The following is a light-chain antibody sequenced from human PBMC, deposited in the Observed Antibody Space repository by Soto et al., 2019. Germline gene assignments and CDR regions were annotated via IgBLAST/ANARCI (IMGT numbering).Light chain of an antibody. CDR3: SSYASSSTYV. V-gene: IGLV2-14*01. J-gene: IGLJ1*01. CDR2: DVS. CDR1: SSDVGDYNY. Sequence: QSVLTQPASVSGSPGQSITISCTGTSSDVGDYNYVSWYQHHPGTAPTLMTYDVSNRPSVVSHRFSGSKSGNTASLTISGLQAEDEADYYFSSYASSSTYVFGTGTKLTVL.